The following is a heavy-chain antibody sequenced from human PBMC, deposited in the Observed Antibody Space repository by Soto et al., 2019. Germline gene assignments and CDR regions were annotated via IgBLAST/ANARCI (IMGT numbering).Heavy chain of an antibody. CDR1: GFTFDDYT. D-gene: IGHD5-18*01. CDR3: AKDKSTAMAVYYFDY. CDR2: ISWDGGST. V-gene: IGHV3-43*01. J-gene: IGHJ4*02. Sequence: PGGSLRLSCAASGFTFDDYTMHWVRQAPGKGLEWVSLISWDGGSTYYADSVKGRFTISRDNSKNSLYLQMNSLRTEDTALYYCAKDKSTAMAVYYFDYWGQGTLVTVSS.